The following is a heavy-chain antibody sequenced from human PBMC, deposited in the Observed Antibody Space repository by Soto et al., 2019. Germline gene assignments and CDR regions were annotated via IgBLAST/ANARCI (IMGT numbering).Heavy chain of an antibody. Sequence: EVQLVESGGGLVQPGGSLRLSCAASGFTVSSNYMSWVRQPPGKGLEWVSIIYSGGDTYYADSVKGRFTIYRDNPDNTLYLQINSLRAEDTAVYYCARGRQVPVAVHPFDYWGQGTLVTVSS. CDR3: ARGRQVPVAVHPFDY. D-gene: IGHD6-19*01. CDR1: GFTVSSNY. CDR2: IYSGGDT. J-gene: IGHJ4*02. V-gene: IGHV3-66*01.